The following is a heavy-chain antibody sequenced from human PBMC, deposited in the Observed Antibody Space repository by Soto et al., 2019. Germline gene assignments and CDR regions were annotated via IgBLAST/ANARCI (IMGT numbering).Heavy chain of an antibody. CDR2: IIPIFGTA. J-gene: IGHJ6*02. Sequence: QVQLVQSGAEVKKPGSSVKVSCKASGGTFSSYAISWVRQAPGQGLEWMGGIIPIFGTANYAQKFQGRVTITADKSTSTADMELSRLRSEDTAVYYCARGNSGWSTNYYDCGMDVWGQGTTVTVSS. CDR1: GGTFSSYA. V-gene: IGHV1-69*06. CDR3: ARGNSGWSTNYYDCGMDV. D-gene: IGHD6-19*01.